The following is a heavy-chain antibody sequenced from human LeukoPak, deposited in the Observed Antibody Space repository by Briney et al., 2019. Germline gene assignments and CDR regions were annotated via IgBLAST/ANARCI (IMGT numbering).Heavy chain of an antibody. Sequence: ASVKVSCKASGYTFTSYDINWVRQAPGQGLEWMGWMNPNSGNTGYAQKFQGRVTITRNTSISTAYMELSRLRSDDSAVYYCARVPYYYNKDYFDYWGQGTLVTVSS. V-gene: IGHV1-8*03. J-gene: IGHJ4*02. CDR2: MNPNSGNT. CDR3: ARVPYYYNKDYFDY. CDR1: GYTFTSYD. D-gene: IGHD3-22*01.